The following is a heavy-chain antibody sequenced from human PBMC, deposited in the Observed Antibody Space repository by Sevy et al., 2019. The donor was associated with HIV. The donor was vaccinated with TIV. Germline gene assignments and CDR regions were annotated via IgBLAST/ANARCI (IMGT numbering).Heavy chain of an antibody. V-gene: IGHV3-13*05. CDR2: IGTAGDP. Sequence: GGSLRLSCAASGFTFSSYDMHWVRQATGKGLEWVSAIGTAGDPYYPGSVKGRFTISRENAKNSLYLQINSLRAGDTAVYYCARAGGYSSSWYGDYYYGMDVWGQGTTVTVSS. J-gene: IGHJ6*02. D-gene: IGHD6-13*01. CDR1: GFTFSSYD. CDR3: ARAGGYSSSWYGDYYYGMDV.